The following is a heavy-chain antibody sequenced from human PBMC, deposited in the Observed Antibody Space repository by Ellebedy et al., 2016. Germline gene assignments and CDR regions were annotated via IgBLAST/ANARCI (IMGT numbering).Heavy chain of an antibody. CDR3: ARALGTGTTNY. J-gene: IGHJ4*02. Sequence: GGSLRLSCAASGFTFSSYGMHWVRQAPGKGLEWVAVIWYDGSNKYYADSVKGRFTISRDNSKNTLYLQMNSLRAEDTAVYYCARALGTGTTNYWGQGTLVTVSS. V-gene: IGHV3-33*01. CDR1: GFTFSSYG. D-gene: IGHD1-7*01. CDR2: IWYDGSNK.